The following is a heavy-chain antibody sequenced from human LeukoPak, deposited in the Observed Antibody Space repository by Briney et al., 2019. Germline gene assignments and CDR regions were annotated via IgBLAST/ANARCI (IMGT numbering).Heavy chain of an antibody. CDR2: INPNSGGT. CDR1: GYTFTGYY. CDR3: ARYHGDYYYYYYMDV. D-gene: IGHD2-8*01. J-gene: IGHJ6*03. V-gene: IGHV1-2*02. Sequence: ASVKVSCKASGYTFTGYYMHWVRQAPGQGLEWMGWINPNSGGTNYAQKFQGRVTMTRDTSISTAYMELSRLRSGDTAVYYCARYHGDYYYYYYMDVWGKGTTVTVSS.